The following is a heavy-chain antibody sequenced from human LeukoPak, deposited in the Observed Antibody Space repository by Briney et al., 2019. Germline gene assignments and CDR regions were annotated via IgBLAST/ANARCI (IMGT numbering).Heavy chain of an antibody. CDR2: TYYKSKWIV. CDR1: GDSVSSNSAA. D-gene: IGHD3-22*01. Sequence: SQTLSLTCAISGDSVSSNSAAWSWIRQSPSRGLEWLGRTYYKSKWIVHYAESVESRITISPDTSKNQFSLQLNSVTPEDTAVYFCARLLLIDYFESGVSYPQFWHFDSWDQGTLVTVSS. V-gene: IGHV6-1*01. CDR3: ARLLLIDYFESGVSYPQFWHFDS. J-gene: IGHJ4*02.